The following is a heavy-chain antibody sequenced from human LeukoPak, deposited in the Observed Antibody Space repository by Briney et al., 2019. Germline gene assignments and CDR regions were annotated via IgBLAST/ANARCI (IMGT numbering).Heavy chain of an antibody. D-gene: IGHD6-13*01. CDR2: TWYDGSNK. CDR3: ARGRAGWQQLVGRDWFDP. Sequence: GGSLRLSCAASGFTFSSYGMHWVRQAPGKGLEWVAVTWYDGSNKYYADSVKGRFTISRDNSKNTLYLQMNSLRAEDTAVYYCARGRAGWQQLVGRDWFDPWGQGTLVTVSS. V-gene: IGHV3-33*01. J-gene: IGHJ5*02. CDR1: GFTFSSYG.